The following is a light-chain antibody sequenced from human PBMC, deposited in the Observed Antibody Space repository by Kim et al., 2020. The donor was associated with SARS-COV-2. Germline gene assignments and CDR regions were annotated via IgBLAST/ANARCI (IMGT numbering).Light chain of an antibody. CDR2: QDS. J-gene: IGLJ2*01. CDR3: QAWDSSTADVV. Sequence: SYELTQPPSVSVSPGQTASITCSGDKLGDKYACWYQQKPGQSPVLVIYQDSKRPSGIPERFSGSNSGNTPTLTISGTQAMDEADYYCQAWDSSTADVVFGGGTQLTVL. V-gene: IGLV3-1*01. CDR1: KLGDKY.